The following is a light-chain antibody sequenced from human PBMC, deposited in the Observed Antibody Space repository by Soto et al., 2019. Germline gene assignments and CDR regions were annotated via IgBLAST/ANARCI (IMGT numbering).Light chain of an antibody. CDR2: DVT. J-gene: IGLJ2*01. CDR3: SSYTTSNTLV. V-gene: IGLV2-14*03. CDR1: SSDVGAYNF. Sequence: QSVLTQPASVSGSPGQSITISCTGTSSDVGAYNFVSWYQQHPVKAPKLMIYDVTNRPSGVSSRFSGSKSGNTASLAISGLQAEDEADYYCSSYTTSNTLVFGGGTKLTVL.